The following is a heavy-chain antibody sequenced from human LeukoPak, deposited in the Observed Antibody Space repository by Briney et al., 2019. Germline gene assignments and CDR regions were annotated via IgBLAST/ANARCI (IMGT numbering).Heavy chain of an antibody. CDR2: IKQDGSEK. CDR1: GFTLSSYW. D-gene: IGHD3-10*01. Sequence: EGALRLSRAASGFTLSSYWMSWVRQAPGKGLEWVANIKQDGSEKYYVHSVKGRFTISRDNAKNSLYLQMNSLRAEDTAVYYCARDGVWFGELSVTWDFDIWGQGTMVTVSS. J-gene: IGHJ3*02. CDR3: ARDGVWFGELSVTWDFDI. V-gene: IGHV3-7*01.